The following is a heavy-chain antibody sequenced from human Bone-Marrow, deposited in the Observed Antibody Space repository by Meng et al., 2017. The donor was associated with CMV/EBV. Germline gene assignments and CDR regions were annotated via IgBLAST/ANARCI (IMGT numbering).Heavy chain of an antibody. CDR3: ARDPREMATTWGYVGY. CDR1: GFTFDDYT. D-gene: IGHD5-24*01. V-gene: IGHV3-9*01. CDR2: MSWNSGSI. J-gene: IGHJ4*02. Sequence: SLKISCAASGFTFDDYTMHWVRQAPGKGLEWVSGMSWNSGSIGYADSVKGRFTISRDNAKNYLYLQMNSLRAEDTALYYCARDPREMATTWGYVGYWGQGTLVTVSS.